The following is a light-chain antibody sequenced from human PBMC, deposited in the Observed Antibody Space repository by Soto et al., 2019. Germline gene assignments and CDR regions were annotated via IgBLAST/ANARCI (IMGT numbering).Light chain of an antibody. Sequence: EVVLTQSPATLSLSPGERATLSCRASQSVTRSSLAWYQQKPGQSTRLLISGASSRATGIPDRFSGGGSGTDFIFNITSLEPEDFAMYYCLHYGTAQWTFGQGTKVDI. CDR1: QSVTRSS. CDR2: GAS. CDR3: LHYGTAQWT. J-gene: IGKJ1*01. V-gene: IGKV3-20*01.